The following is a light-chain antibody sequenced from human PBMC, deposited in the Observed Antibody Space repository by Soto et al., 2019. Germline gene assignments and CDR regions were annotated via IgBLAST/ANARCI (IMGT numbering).Light chain of an antibody. J-gene: IGKJ1*01. V-gene: IGKV3-20*01. CDR3: QHYNSYSEA. CDR2: GVS. CDR1: QSISSSY. Sequence: EILMTQSPATLSVSPGERATLSCRASQSISSSYFAWYQQKPGQAPRLLVYGVSSRATDVPDRFSGSGSGTDFTLTISSLQPDDFATYYCQHYNSYSEAFGQGTKVDIK.